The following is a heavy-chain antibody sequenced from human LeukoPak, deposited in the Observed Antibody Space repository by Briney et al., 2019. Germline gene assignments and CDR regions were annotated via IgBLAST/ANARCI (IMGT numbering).Heavy chain of an antibody. CDR1: GGTFSSYA. V-gene: IGHV1-69*05. J-gene: IGHJ3*02. CDR3: AREAQWYYYGSGSYGAFDI. Sequence: SVKVSCKASGGTFSSYAISWVRQAPGQGFEWMGGIIPIFGTANYAQKFQGRVTITTDESTSTAYMELSSLRSEDTAVYYCAREAQWYYYGSGSYGAFDIWGQGTMVTVSS. CDR2: IIPIFGTA. D-gene: IGHD3-10*01.